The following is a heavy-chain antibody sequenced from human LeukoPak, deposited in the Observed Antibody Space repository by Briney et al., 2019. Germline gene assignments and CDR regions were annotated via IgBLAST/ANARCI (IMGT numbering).Heavy chain of an antibody. CDR3: ARIFLYHSNAFDI. D-gene: IGHD2-21*01. CDR1: GFTSSIYW. J-gene: IGHJ3*02. Sequence: GGSLRLSCAASGFTSSIYWMTWVRQAPGKGLEWVANIKQDGSEKYYVDSVKGRFTISRDNAKNSLYLQMNSLRAEDTAVYYCARIFLYHSNAFDIWGQGTMVTVSS. CDR2: IKQDGSEK. V-gene: IGHV3-7*03.